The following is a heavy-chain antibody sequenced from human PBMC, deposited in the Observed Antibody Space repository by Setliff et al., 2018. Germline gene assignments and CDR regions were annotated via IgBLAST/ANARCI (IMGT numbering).Heavy chain of an antibody. CDR3: ASGDYYESSAYSPDTFDI. CDR1: GGSFSGHH. D-gene: IGHD3-22*01. CDR2: INHSGSA. Sequence: TLSLTCAVYGGSFSGHHWCWIRQPPWKGLEWIGEINHSGSANYNPSLKRRVTISLDTSKNQFSRKLSSATAADTAVYYCASGDYYESSAYSPDTFDIWGQGTMVTVSS. J-gene: IGHJ3*02. V-gene: IGHV4-34*01.